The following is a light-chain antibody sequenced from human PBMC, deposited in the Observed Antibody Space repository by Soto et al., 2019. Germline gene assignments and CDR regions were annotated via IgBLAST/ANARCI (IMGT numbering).Light chain of an antibody. V-gene: IGLV2-23*01. CDR3: CSYAGSSTYYV. CDR2: EGS. Sequence: QSALTQPASVSGSPGQSITISCTGTSSDVGSYNLVSWYQQHPGKSPKFMIYEGSKRPSGVSNRFSGCKSGNTASLTISGLQSEDEADYYCCSYAGSSTYYVFGTGTKLTVL. J-gene: IGLJ1*01. CDR1: SSDVGSYNL.